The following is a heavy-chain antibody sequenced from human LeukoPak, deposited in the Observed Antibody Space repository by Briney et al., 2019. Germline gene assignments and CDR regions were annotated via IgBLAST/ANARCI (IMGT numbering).Heavy chain of an antibody. CDR1: GYTFTSYD. Sequence: ASVKVSCKASGYTFTSYDINWVRQATGQGLEWMGWMNPNSGNTGYAQKFQGRVTMTRNTSISTAYMELSSLRSEDTAVYYCARRRGGVYGSGSYSFGYWGQGTLVTVSS. J-gene: IGHJ4*02. D-gene: IGHD3-10*01. V-gene: IGHV1-8*01. CDR3: ARRRGGVYGSGSYSFGY. CDR2: MNPNSGNT.